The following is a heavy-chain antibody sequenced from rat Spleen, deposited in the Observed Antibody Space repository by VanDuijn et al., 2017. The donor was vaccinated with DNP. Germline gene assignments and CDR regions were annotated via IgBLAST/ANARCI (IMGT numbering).Heavy chain of an antibody. J-gene: IGHJ3*01. CDR3: AREPYSGGNWFVY. V-gene: IGHV5S13*01. CDR1: GFTFRNFG. D-gene: IGHD1-1*01. CDR2: ISTGGVNT. Sequence: EVQLVESGGGLVQPGRSLKLSCAASGFTFRNFGMAWVRQAPTKGLEWVASISTGGVNTYYRDSVKGRFTISRDNAKNTQYLQMDSLRSEDTATYFCAREPYSGGNWFVYWGQGTLVTVSS.